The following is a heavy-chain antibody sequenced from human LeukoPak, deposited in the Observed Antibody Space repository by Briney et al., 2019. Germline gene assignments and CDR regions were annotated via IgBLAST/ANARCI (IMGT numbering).Heavy chain of an antibody. CDR2: ISSSGSTI. Sequence: GGSLRPSCAPSGFTFIDYYMSWLRQAPGKGLEWVSYISSSGSTIYYADSVKGRFTISRDNANNSLYLQMNSLRAEDTAVYYCARVRSGSYYGIDYWGQGTLVTVSS. J-gene: IGHJ4*02. D-gene: IGHD3-10*01. CDR1: GFTFIDYY. CDR3: ARVRSGSYYGIDY. V-gene: IGHV3-11*01.